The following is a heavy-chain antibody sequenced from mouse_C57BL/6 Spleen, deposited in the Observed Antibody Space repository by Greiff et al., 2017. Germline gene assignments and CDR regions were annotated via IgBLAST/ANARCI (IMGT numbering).Heavy chain of an antibody. CDR1: GYTFTSYW. CDR3: ARVGTGGPFDY. V-gene: IGHV1-69*01. D-gene: IGHD4-1*01. J-gene: IGHJ2*01. Sequence: VQLQQPGAELVMPGASVKLSCKASGYTFTSYWMHWVKQRPGQGLEWIGEIDPSDSYTNYNQKVKGKSTLTVDKSSSTAYMQLSSLTSEDSAVYYCARVGTGGPFDYWGQGTTLTVSS. CDR2: IDPSDSYT.